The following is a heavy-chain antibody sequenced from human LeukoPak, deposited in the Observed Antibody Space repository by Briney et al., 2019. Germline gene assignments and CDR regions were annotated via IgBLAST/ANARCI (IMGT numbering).Heavy chain of an antibody. J-gene: IGHJ3*02. CDR1: GFTFTNYN. D-gene: IGHD5-24*01. V-gene: IGHV1-46*01. Sequence: ASVKVSCKASGFTFTNYNMHWVRQAPGQGLEWMGIINPSGGSTNYAQNFQARVTMTRDTSTSTVYMELSSLRSGDTAVYYCARVRDGYNDAYDIWGQGTMVTVPS. CDR3: ARVRDGYNDAYDI. CDR2: INPSGGST.